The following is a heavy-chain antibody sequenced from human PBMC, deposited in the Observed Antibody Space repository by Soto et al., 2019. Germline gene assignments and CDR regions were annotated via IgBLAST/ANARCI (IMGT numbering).Heavy chain of an antibody. V-gene: IGHV4-61*01. Sequence: PSETLSLTCTVSGGSVSSGSYYWSWIRQPPGKGLEWIGYIYYSGSTNYNPSLKSRVTISVDTSKNQFSLKLSSVTAADTAVYYCARYIGSGSYFADYWGQGTLVTVPS. CDR1: GGSVSSGSYY. D-gene: IGHD1-26*01. CDR2: IYYSGST. J-gene: IGHJ4*02. CDR3: ARYIGSGSYFADY.